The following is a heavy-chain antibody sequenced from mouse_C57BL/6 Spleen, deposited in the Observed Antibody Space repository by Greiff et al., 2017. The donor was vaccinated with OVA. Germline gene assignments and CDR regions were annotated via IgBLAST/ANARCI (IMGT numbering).Heavy chain of an antibody. CDR2: ILPGTGST. CDR3: ARRGATVIDYFDY. V-gene: IGHV1-9*01. J-gene: IGHJ2*01. CDR1: GYTFTGYW. D-gene: IGHD1-1*01. Sequence: VKLMESGAELMKPGASVKLSCKATGYTFTGYWIEWVKQRPGHGLEWIGEILPGTGSTNYNEKFKGKATFTADTSSNTAYMQLSSLTTEDSAIDYCARRGATVIDYFDYWGQDTTLTVSS.